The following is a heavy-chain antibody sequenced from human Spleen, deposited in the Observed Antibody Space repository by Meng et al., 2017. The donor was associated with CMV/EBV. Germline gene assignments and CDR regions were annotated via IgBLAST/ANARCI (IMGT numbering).Heavy chain of an antibody. J-gene: IGHJ4*02. Sequence: SCKTSGYTFTSYYIQWVRQAPGQGLEWMGIINPRDGITTYAQKFQGRVTMTRDTSTSTVYMELGSLRSDDTAVYYCARSLGYNWKLPHWGQGTLVTVSS. V-gene: IGHV1-46*01. CDR3: ARSLGYNWKLPH. CDR2: INPRDGIT. D-gene: IGHD1-1*01. CDR1: GYTFTSYY.